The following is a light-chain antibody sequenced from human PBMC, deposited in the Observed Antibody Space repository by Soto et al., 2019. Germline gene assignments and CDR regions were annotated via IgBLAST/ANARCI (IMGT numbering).Light chain of an antibody. CDR1: SSNIGAGYD. Sequence: QSVLTQPPSVSGAPGQRVTISCTGSSSNIGAGYDVHWYQQFPGTAPRLLIYANNNRPSGVPDRFSGSKSGTSGTLDITGLQTGDEADYYCATWDYSLTGEVFGGGTKLTVL. V-gene: IGLV1-40*01. CDR3: ATWDYSLTGEV. J-gene: IGLJ2*01. CDR2: ANN.